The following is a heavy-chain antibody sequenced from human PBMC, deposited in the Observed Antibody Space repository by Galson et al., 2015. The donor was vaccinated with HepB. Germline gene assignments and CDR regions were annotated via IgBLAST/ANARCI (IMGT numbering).Heavy chain of an antibody. CDR3: ARGGPYNAFNI. D-gene: IGHD2-2*02. V-gene: IGHV3-53*01. CDR1: GLTVSSNY. CDR2: IYGGGTT. Sequence: SLRLSCAASGLTVSSNYMSWVRQAPGKGLEWVSIIYGGGTTYYTDSVKGRFTISRDNSKNTLYLQMNSLRAEDSAVYYCARGGPYNAFNIWGQGTMVTVSS. J-gene: IGHJ3*02.